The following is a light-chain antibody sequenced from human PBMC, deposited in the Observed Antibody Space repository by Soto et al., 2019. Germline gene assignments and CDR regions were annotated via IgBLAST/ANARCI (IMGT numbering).Light chain of an antibody. J-gene: IGLJ1*01. CDR3: AAWDDSLNGYV. CDR2: SNN. V-gene: IGLV1-44*01. CDR1: SSNIGSNA. Sequence: QSVLTQPPSASGTPGQRVTISCSGSSSNIGSNAVNWYQQLPGTAPKLLIYSNNQRPSGVPERFSGSKSGTSASLAISGLQSEDEADYYCAAWDDSLNGYVFGTGTRSP.